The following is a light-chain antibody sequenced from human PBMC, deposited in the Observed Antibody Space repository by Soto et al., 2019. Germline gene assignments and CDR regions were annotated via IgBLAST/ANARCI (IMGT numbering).Light chain of an antibody. CDR1: QSVSSK. CDR3: QQYNNWPHT. V-gene: IGKV3-15*01. J-gene: IGKJ2*01. Sequence: DIVMTQSPATLSVSPGERATLSCTASQSVSSKLAWFQQKPGQAPSLLIYGVSTRATGVPVRFSGSGSGTEFTLTINSLQSEDFAVYYCQQYNNWPHTFGQGTKVDIK. CDR2: GVS.